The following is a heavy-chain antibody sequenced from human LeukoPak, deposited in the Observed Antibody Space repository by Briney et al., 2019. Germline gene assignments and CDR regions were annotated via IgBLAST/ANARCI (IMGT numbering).Heavy chain of an antibody. Sequence: GRSLRLSCAASGFSFSSYAMSWVRQAPGKGLEWVSGISSNGGSTLYADSVKGRFTISRDNSKNTLYLQMNSLRAEDMAVYYCAKDSNAYSSGWYFYWGQGTLVTVSS. J-gene: IGHJ4*02. D-gene: IGHD6-19*01. CDR1: GFSFSSYA. V-gene: IGHV3-23*01. CDR3: AKDSNAYSSGWYFY. CDR2: ISSNGGST.